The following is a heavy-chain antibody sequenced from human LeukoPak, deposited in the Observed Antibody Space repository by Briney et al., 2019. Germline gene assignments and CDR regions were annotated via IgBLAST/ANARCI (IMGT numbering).Heavy chain of an antibody. CDR2: ISDRGGYT. CDR3: ARAQADCSSTSCYTSGFDY. V-gene: IGHV3-23*01. CDR1: GFSFSSYA. Sequence: GGSLRLSCAASGFSFSSYAMSWVRQAPGKGLEWVSAISDRGGYTYSADSVKGRFTISRDNSKDTLYLQMNSLRAEDTAVYYCARAQADCSSTSCYTSGFDYWGQGTLVTVSS. J-gene: IGHJ4*02. D-gene: IGHD2-2*02.